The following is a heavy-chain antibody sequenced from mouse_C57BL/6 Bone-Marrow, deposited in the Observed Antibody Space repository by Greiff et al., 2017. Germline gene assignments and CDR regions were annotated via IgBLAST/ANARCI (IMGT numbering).Heavy chain of an antibody. Sequence: VQLQQPGAELVMPGASVKLSCKASGYTFTSYWMHWVKQRPGQGLEWIGEIDPSDSYPNYNQQFKGKSTLTVDKSSSTAYMLLSSLTSEDSAVYDCARDIYYYGSSYAMDYWGQGTSVTVSS. CDR1: GYTFTSYW. CDR2: IDPSDSYP. D-gene: IGHD1-1*01. V-gene: IGHV1-69*01. J-gene: IGHJ4*01. CDR3: ARDIYYYGSSYAMDY.